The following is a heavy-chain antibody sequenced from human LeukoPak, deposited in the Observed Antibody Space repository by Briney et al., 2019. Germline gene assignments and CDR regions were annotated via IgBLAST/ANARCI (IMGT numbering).Heavy chain of an antibody. CDR2: ISYDGSNK. D-gene: IGHD6-13*01. V-gene: IGHV3-30-3*01. Sequence: PGGSLRLSCAASGFTFSSYAMHWVRQAPGKGLEWVAVISYDGSNKYYADSVKGRFTISRDNSKNTLYLQMNSLRAEDTAVYYCARVWLYSSPHIDYWGQGTLVTVSS. J-gene: IGHJ4*02. CDR3: ARVWLYSSPHIDY. CDR1: GFTFSSYA.